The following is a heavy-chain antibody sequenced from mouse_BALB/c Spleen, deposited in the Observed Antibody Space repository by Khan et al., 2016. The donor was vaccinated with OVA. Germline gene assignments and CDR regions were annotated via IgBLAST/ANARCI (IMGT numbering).Heavy chain of an antibody. Sequence: QVQLQQSGAELARPGASVKLSCKSSGYTFTSYWMQWVKQRPGQGLEWIGAIYPGDGDTRYTQKFKGKATLTADKSSSTAYMQLSSLPSEDSAVYYCASYGYGYVGYWGQGTTLTVSS. CDR3: ASYGYGYVGY. J-gene: IGHJ2*01. D-gene: IGHD2-14*01. CDR2: IYPGDGDT. V-gene: IGHV1-87*01. CDR1: GYTFTSYW.